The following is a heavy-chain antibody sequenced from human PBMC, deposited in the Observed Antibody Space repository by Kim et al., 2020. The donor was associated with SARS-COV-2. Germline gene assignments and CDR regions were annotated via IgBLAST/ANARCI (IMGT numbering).Heavy chain of an antibody. D-gene: IGHD3-10*01. V-gene: IGHV3-30*02. Sequence: SVKGRVTISRDNSKNALYLQMNSLRAEDTAVYYCAKDPPGPRDYYGSGSSWGQGTLVTVSS. J-gene: IGHJ4*02. CDR3: AKDPPGPRDYYGSGSS.